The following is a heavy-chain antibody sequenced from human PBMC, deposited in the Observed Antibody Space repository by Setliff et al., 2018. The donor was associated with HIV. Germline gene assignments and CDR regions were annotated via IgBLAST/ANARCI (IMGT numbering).Heavy chain of an antibody. CDR2: IIPIFGTP. CDR3: TRDSGYERVDAFDI. J-gene: IGHJ3*02. V-gene: IGHV1-69*08. Sequence: ASVKVSCKASGYTFTTYSINWVRQAPGQGLEWMARIIPIFGTPNYAQKFQGRVTITAHKSTSTAYMELSSLRSEDTAVYYCTRDSGYERVDAFDIWGQGTRVTVSS. D-gene: IGHD5-12*01. CDR1: GYTFTTYS.